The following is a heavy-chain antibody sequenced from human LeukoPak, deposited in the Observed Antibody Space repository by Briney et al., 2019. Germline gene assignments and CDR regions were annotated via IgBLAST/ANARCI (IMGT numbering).Heavy chain of an antibody. CDR3: ARAGRGVDAFYFYMVV. CDR1: GFTLSQYW. V-gene: IGHV3-7*01. D-gene: IGHD3-10*01. J-gene: IGHJ6*03. CDR2: IKHDGSEKLDGSEK. Sequence: HPGGSRRLACAASGFTLSQYWMSWVRQAPGKGLGWVANIKHDGSEKLDGSEKNDVDSVKGRFTISRDNAKNSLYLQMNSLRAEDTAVYYCARAGRGVDAFYFYMVVWGKGATVTVSS.